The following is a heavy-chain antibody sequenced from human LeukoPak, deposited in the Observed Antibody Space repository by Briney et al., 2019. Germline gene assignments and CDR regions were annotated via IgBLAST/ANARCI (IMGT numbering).Heavy chain of an antibody. CDR3: ARDRAYGKFYYDY. J-gene: IGHJ4*02. CDR2: IYSGVTT. CDR1: GFIVSNYY. V-gene: IGHV3-66*01. D-gene: IGHD5-12*01. Sequence: GGSLRLSCAASGFIVSNYYMSWVRQAPGKGLEWVSVIYSGVTTYYADSVKGRFTISRDNSKNTLYLQMNSLRAEDTAIYYCARDRAYGKFYYDYWGQGTLVTVSS.